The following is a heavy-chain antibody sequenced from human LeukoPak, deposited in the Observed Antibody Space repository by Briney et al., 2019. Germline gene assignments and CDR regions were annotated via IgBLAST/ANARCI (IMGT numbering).Heavy chain of an antibody. Sequence: GGSLRLSCAASGFTFSNYWMNWVRQAPGKGLEWVANIKEDGSEKYYVDSVKSRFTISRDNAKNSLCLQMNSLRAEDTAIYYCVRSGGYWGQGTLVTVSS. CDR3: VRSGGY. CDR2: IKEDGSEK. V-gene: IGHV3-7*05. CDR1: GFTFSNYW. J-gene: IGHJ4*02. D-gene: IGHD1-26*01.